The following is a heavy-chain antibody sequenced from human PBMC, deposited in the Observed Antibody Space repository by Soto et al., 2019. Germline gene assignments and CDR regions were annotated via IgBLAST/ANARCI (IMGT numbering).Heavy chain of an antibody. CDR1: GGSISSYY. Sequence: SETLSLTCTVSGGSISSYYWSWIRQPPGEGLEWIGYIYYSGSTNYNPSLKSRVTISVDTSKNQFPLKLSSVTAADTAVYYCARDLGAYCTNGVCYNWFDPWGQGTLVTVSS. CDR2: IYYSGST. V-gene: IGHV4-59*01. J-gene: IGHJ5*02. CDR3: ARDLGAYCTNGVCYNWFDP. D-gene: IGHD2-8*01.